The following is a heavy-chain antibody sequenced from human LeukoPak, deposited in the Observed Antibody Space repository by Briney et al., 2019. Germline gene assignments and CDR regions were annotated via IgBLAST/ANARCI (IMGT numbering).Heavy chain of an antibody. D-gene: IGHD3-10*01. V-gene: IGHV3-43*02. CDR2: ISGDGGST. CDR1: GFTFDDYA. CDR3: AKDLWLGELFPYDFDY. Sequence: GGSLRLSCAASGFTFDDYAMHWVRQAPGKGLEWVSLISGDGGSTYYADSVKGRFTISRDNSKNSLYLQMNSLRTEDTALYYCAKDLWLGELFPYDFDYWGQGTLVTVSS. J-gene: IGHJ4*02.